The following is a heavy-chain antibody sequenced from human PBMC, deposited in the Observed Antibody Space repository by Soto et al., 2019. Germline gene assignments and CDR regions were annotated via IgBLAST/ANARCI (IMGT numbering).Heavy chain of an antibody. CDR3: ARDVDGSGSYDTGY. CDR1: GYTFTSAG. J-gene: IGHJ4*02. Sequence: QVHLVQSGVEVKKPGASVKVSCKTSGYTFTSAGITWVRQAPGQGLEWMGWISTYNSNTKYAQTLQDRVTMTTDTSTSTAYRELTSLTSADTSVYYCARDVDGSGSYDTGYWGQGTLVTVS. CDR2: ISTYNSNT. V-gene: IGHV1-18*01. D-gene: IGHD3-10*01.